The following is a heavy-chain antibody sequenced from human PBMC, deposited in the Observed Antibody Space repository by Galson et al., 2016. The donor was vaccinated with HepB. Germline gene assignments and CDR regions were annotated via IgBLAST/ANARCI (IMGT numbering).Heavy chain of an antibody. CDR1: GFIFSNYW. V-gene: IGHV3-74*01. CDR2: IHSDGSTT. J-gene: IGHJ3*02. CDR3: ARESPTTAGAFDI. D-gene: IGHD4-17*01. Sequence: SLRLSCAASGFIFSNYWMHWVLQAPGKGLVWVSRIHSDGSTTSYADSVKGRFTVSRDNAKNTLYMQMNSLRAEDTAVYYCARESPTTAGAFDIWGQGTMVTISS.